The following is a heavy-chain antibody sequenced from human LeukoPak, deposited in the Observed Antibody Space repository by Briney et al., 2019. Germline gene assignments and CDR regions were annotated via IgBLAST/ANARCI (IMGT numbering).Heavy chain of an antibody. J-gene: IGHJ6*02. Sequence: ASVKVSCKASGYTFTSYDINWVRQAPGQGLEWMGIINPSGGSTSYAQKFQGRVTMTRDTSTSTVYMELSSLRSEDTAVYYCAHGDRLRFLEWLPSPYYGMDVWGQGTTVTVSS. CDR2: INPSGGST. CDR1: GYTFTSYD. D-gene: IGHD3-3*01. V-gene: IGHV1-46*01. CDR3: AHGDRLRFLEWLPSPYYGMDV.